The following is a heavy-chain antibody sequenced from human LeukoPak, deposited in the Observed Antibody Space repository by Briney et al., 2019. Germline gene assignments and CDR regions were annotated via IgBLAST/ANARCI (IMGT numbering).Heavy chain of an antibody. CDR2: INHSGST. D-gene: IGHD5-24*01. J-gene: IGHJ4*02. Sequence: SETLSLTCAVYGGSFSGYYWSWIRQPPGKGLEWIGEINHSGSTNYNPSLKSRVTISVDTSKNQFSLKLSSVTAAGTAVYYCARGRGMATILNFDYWGQGTLVTVSS. CDR1: GGSFSGYY. V-gene: IGHV4-34*01. CDR3: ARGRGMATILNFDY.